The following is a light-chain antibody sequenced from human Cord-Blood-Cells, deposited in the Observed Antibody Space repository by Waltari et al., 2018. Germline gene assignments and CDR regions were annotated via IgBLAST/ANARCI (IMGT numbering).Light chain of an antibody. CDR1: SSNIGAGYD. CDR3: QSYDSSLSGWV. CDR2: GNS. Sequence: QSVLTQPPSVSGAPGHRVTISCTGRSSNIGAGYDVHWYQQLPGTTPKLLIYGNSNRPSGFPDRFSGSKSGTSASLAITGLQAEDEADYYCQSYDSSLSGWVFGGGTKLTVL. J-gene: IGLJ3*02. V-gene: IGLV1-40*01.